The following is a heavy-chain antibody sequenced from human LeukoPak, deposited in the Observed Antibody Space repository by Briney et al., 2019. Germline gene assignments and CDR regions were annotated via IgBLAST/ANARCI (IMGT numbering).Heavy chain of an antibody. CDR1: GGSISSYY. V-gene: IGHV4-59*01. Sequence: SETPSLTCTVSGGSISSYYWSWIRQPPGKGLEWIGYIYYSGSTNYNPSLKSRVTISVDTSKNQFSLKLSSVTAADTAVYYCARGLRGGYDPLGYWGQGTLVTVSS. CDR3: ARGLRGGYDPLGY. J-gene: IGHJ4*02. D-gene: IGHD5-12*01. CDR2: IYYSGST.